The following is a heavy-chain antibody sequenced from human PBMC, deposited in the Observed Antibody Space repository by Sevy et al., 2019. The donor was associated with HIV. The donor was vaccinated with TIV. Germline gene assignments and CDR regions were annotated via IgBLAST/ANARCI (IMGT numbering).Heavy chain of an antibody. CDR1: GFTFSSYA. CDR3: ARVGVSYCTDDCYHRFDY. Sequence: GGSLRLSCSASGFTFSSYALLWVRQAPGKGLEWVSLISYDGTNKYYSDSVKGRFAIWGDESKTTLFLQMESLRTEDTAIYYCARVGVSYCTDDCYHRFDYWGRGTLVTVSS. D-gene: IGHD2-21*02. J-gene: IGHJ4*02. CDR2: ISYDGTNK. V-gene: IGHV3-30*09.